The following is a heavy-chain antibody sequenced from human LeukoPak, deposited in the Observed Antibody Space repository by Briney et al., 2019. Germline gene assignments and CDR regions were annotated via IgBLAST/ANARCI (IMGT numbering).Heavy chain of an antibody. CDR2: ISFDESNK. D-gene: IGHD6-19*01. J-gene: IGHJ4*02. CDR3: AKDRGSGWYDYFDY. Sequence: GGSLRLSCAASGFTFSSSAMHWVRQAPGKGLEWVAVISFDESNKYYADSVKGRFTISRDNSKNTLYLQMNSLRAEDTAVYYCAKDRGSGWYDYFDYWGQGTLVTVSS. V-gene: IGHV3-30*18. CDR1: GFTFSSSA.